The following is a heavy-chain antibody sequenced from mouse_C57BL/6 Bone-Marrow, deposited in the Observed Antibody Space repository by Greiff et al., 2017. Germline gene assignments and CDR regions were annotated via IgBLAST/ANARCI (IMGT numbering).Heavy chain of an antibody. CDR1: GYSITSGYY. Sequence: DVQLQESGPGLVKPSQSLSLTCSVTGYSITSGYYWNWIRQFPGNKLEWMGYISYDGSNNYNQSLKNRISFTRDTSKNQFFLQLNSVTTEDTATYYCASLVRTYAMDYWGQGTSVTVSS. J-gene: IGHJ4*01. V-gene: IGHV3-6*01. D-gene: IGHD2-5*01. CDR2: ISYDGSN. CDR3: ASLVRTYAMDY.